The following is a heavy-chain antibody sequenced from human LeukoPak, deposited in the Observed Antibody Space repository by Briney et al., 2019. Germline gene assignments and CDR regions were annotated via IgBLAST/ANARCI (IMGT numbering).Heavy chain of an antibody. CDR1: GGSISSYF. Sequence: SETLSLTCTVSGGSISSYFWTRIRQPAGKGLEWIGRIYPSGSANYNPSLKSRVTMSVDTSKNQFSLKLNSVTAADTAAYYCARENSGSYRQFDYWGQGTLVTVSS. CDR2: IYPSGSA. V-gene: IGHV4-4*07. CDR3: ARENSGSYRQFDY. J-gene: IGHJ4*02. D-gene: IGHD1-26*01.